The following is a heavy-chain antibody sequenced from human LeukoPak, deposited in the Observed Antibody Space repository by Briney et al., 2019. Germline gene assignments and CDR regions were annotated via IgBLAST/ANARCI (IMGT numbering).Heavy chain of an antibody. CDR3: AKDRVGAREHDY. J-gene: IGHJ4*02. D-gene: IGHD1-26*01. Sequence: GGSLRLSCAASGFTFSSYAMNWVRQAPGNGLEWVSTISGNGGSTYYADSVKGRFTISRDNSKNTLYLQMNSLRAEDTAVYYCAKDRVGAREHDYWGQGTLVTVSS. CDR2: ISGNGGST. V-gene: IGHV3-23*01. CDR1: GFTFSSYA.